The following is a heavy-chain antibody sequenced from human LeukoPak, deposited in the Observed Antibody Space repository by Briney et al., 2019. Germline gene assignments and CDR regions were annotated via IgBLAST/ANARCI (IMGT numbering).Heavy chain of an antibody. CDR3: ARHYDSNRYYPRDYNFGMDV. CDR1: GGSISSFY. CDR2: IDYSGNT. D-gene: IGHD3-22*01. J-gene: IGHJ6*02. V-gene: IGHV4-59*08. Sequence: SETLSLTCTVSGGSISSFYWSWIRQPPGKGLEWIGNIDYSGNTNYNPSLKSRVTISVDTSKNQFSLKLRSVTAADTAVYYCARHYDSNRYYPRDYNFGMDVWGQGTTVTISS.